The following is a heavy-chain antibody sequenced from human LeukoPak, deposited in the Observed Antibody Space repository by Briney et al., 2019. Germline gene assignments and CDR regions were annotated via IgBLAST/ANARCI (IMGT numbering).Heavy chain of an antibody. D-gene: IGHD6-13*01. CDR2: ISGGGGST. CDR1: GFTFDDYA. J-gene: IGHJ4*02. Sequence: GGSLRLSCAASGFTFDDYAMHWVRQAPGKGLEWVSLISGGGGSTYYADSVKGRFTISRDNSKNSLYLQMNSLRTEDTALHYCAKSKQQLAPTYFDYWGQGTLVTVSS. CDR3: AKSKQQLAPTYFDY. V-gene: IGHV3-43*02.